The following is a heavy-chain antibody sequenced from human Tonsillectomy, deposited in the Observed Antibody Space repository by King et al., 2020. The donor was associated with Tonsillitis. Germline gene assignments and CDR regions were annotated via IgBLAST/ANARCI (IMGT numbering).Heavy chain of an antibody. Sequence: QLQESGPGLVKPSETLSLTCTVSGGSISSYYWSWIRQPPGKGLEWIGYIYYSGSTNYNPSLKSRVTISVDTSKNQFSLRLSSVTAADTAVYYCARGQWLVLPGASDIWGQGTMVTVSS. CDR2: IYYSGST. V-gene: IGHV4-59*01. J-gene: IGHJ3*02. CDR3: ARGQWLVLPGASDI. CDR1: GGSISSYY. D-gene: IGHD6-19*01.